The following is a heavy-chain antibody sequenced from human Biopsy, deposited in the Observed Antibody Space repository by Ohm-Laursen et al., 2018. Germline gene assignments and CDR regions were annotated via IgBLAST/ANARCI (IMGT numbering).Heavy chain of an antibody. D-gene: IGHD3-22*01. CDR2: ITAKTGDA. CDR1: GYTFTGYH. V-gene: IGHV1-2*02. J-gene: IGHJ5*02. CDR3: TRGGYYYDSLAYYYWFDP. Sequence: SVKVSCKASGYTFTGYHVHWVRQAPGQGLEWVGWITAKTGDANYAQKFQGRVTMTRDTSISTAYVDLSSLRSDDTAVYYCTRGGYYYDSLAYYYWFDPWGQGTLVTVSS.